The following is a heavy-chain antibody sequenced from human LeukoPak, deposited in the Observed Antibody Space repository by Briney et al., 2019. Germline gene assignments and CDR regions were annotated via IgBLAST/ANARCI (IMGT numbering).Heavy chain of an antibody. V-gene: IGHV1-18*01. CDR3: ARRNWNYIEIWFDP. CDR2: ISAYNGNT. J-gene: IGHJ5*02. CDR1: GYTFTSYG. D-gene: IGHD1-7*01. Sequence: ASVKVSCKASGYTFTSYGISWVRQAPGQGLEWMGWISAYNGNTNYAQKLQGRVTMTTDTSTSTAYMELRSLRSDDTAVYYCARRNWNYIEIWFDPWGQGTLVTVSS.